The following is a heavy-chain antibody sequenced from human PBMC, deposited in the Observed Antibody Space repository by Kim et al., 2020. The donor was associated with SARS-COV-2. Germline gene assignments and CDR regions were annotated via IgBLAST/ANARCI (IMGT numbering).Heavy chain of an antibody. CDR3: ARDRLGYYGSGSYGLYGMDV. J-gene: IGHJ6*02. CDR1: GYTFTSYA. V-gene: IGHV1-3*01. CDR2: INAGNGNT. Sequence: ASVKVSCKASGYTFTSYAMHWVRQAPGQRLEWMGWINAGNGNTKYSQKFQGRVTITRDTSASTAYMELSSLRSEDTAVYYCARDRLGYYGSGSYGLYGMDVWGQGTTVTVSS. D-gene: IGHD3-10*01.